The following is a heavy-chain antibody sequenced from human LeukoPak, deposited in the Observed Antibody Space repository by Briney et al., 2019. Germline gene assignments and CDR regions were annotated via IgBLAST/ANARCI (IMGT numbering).Heavy chain of an antibody. Sequence: SETLSLTCAVYGGSLSGYYWSWIRQPPGKGLEWIGEINHSGSTNYNPSLKSRVTISVDTSKNQFSLKLSSVTAADTAVYYCARGNWLFDYWGQGTLVTVSS. CDR2: INHSGST. J-gene: IGHJ4*02. D-gene: IGHD1-20*01. V-gene: IGHV4-34*01. CDR1: GGSLSGYY. CDR3: ARGNWLFDY.